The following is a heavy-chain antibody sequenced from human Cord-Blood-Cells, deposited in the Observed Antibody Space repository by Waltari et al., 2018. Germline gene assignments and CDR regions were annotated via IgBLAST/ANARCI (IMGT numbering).Heavy chain of an antibody. CDR2: INAGNGNT. CDR1: GYTFTSYA. J-gene: IGHJ4*02. CDR3: ARVYDIVTGYYFDY. D-gene: IGHD3-9*01. V-gene: IGHV1-3*01. Sequence: QVQLVQSGSEVKKPGASVKVSCKASGYTFTSYAMHWVRQAPGQRLEWMGWINAGNGNTKYSQQFQGRVTITRDTSASTAYRELSSLKSEDTTVYYCARVYDIVTGYYFDYWGQGTRVTVSS.